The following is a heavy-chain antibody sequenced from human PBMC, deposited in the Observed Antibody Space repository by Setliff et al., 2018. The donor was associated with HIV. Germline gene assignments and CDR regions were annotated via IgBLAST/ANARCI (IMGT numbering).Heavy chain of an antibody. CDR1: GYTLTGYY. CDR2: INPHSGNT. V-gene: IGHV1-2*02. J-gene: IGHJ5*02. CDR3: ARGGALSGFFFPNWLDP. Sequence: ASVKVSCKASGYTLTGYYMHWVRLAPGLGLEWMGWINPHSGNTDFAQRFQGRITMTRDTSINTVYMDLSRLTSDDTGIYYCARGGALSGFFFPNWLDPRGQGTLVTVSS. D-gene: IGHD6-19*01.